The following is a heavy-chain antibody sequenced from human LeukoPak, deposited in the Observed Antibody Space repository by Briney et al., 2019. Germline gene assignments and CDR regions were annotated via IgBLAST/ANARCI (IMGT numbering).Heavy chain of an antibody. J-gene: IGHJ5*02. Sequence: ASVKVSCKASGYRFIGYYIHWVRQAPGQGLEWMGWINPKTGATKYAQKFQGRVTMTRDTSISTAYMELSRLRSDDTAVYYCARDSSPSITMVRGVIITVGFDPWGQGTLVTVSS. V-gene: IGHV1-2*02. CDR3: ARDSSPSITMVRGVIITVGFDP. D-gene: IGHD3-10*01. CDR2: INPKTGAT. CDR1: GYRFIGYY.